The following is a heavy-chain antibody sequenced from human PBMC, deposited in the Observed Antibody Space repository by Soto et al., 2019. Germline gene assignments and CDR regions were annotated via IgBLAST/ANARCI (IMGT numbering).Heavy chain of an antibody. Sequence: PGGSLRLSCAASGFTFSSYEMNWVRQAPGKGLEWVSYISSSGSTIYYADSVKGRFTISRDNAKNSLYLQMNSLRAEDTAVYYCARALVGAHDAFDIWGQGTMVTVSS. CDR2: ISSSGSTI. D-gene: IGHD1-26*01. V-gene: IGHV3-48*03. CDR1: GFTFSSYE. J-gene: IGHJ3*02. CDR3: ARALVGAHDAFDI.